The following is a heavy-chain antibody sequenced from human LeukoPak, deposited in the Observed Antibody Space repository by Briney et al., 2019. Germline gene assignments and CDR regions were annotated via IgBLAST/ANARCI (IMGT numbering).Heavy chain of an antibody. CDR1: GGSISSSSYY. CDR3: ARGGLWELLANDY. D-gene: IGHD1-26*01. Sequence: RSETLSLTCTVSGGSISSSSYYWGWIRQPPGKGLEWIGSIYYSGSTYYNPSLKSRVTISVDTSKNQFSLRLSSVTAADTAVYYCARGGLWELLANDYWGQGTLVTVSS. J-gene: IGHJ4*02. V-gene: IGHV4-39*01. CDR2: IYYSGST.